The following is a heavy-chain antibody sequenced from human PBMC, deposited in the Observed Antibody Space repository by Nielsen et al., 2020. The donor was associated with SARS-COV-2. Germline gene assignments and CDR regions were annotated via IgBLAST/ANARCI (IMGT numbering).Heavy chain of an antibody. CDR3: ARDCSGGPCYATY. V-gene: IGHV1-18*01. J-gene: IGHJ4*02. D-gene: IGHD2-15*01. CDR1: GYTFTSFG. Sequence: ASVKVSCKTSGYTFTSFGISWVRQAPGQGLEWMGWISTYNGSTNYAQNQGRVTMTTDTSTNTAYMELSSLTSDDTAVYYCARDCSGGPCYATYWGQGTLVTVSS. CDR2: ISTYNGST.